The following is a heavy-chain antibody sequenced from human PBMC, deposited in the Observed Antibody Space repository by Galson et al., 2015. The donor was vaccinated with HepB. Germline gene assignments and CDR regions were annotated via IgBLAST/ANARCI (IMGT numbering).Heavy chain of an antibody. J-gene: IGHJ4*02. Sequence: ETLSLTCTVSGGSISSSSYYWGWIRQPPGKGLEWIGSIYYSGSTYYNPSLKSRVTISVDTSKNQFSLKLSSVTAADTAVYYCARGHRRLVVVPAGPPYSSSSGGDYWGQGTLVTVSS. CDR1: GGSISSSSYY. D-gene: IGHD2-2*01. CDR3: ARGHRRLVVVPAGPPYSSSSGGDY. V-gene: IGHV4-39*01. CDR2: IYYSGST.